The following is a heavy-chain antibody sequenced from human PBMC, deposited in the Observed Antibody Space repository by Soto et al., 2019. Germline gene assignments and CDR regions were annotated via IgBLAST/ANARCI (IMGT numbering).Heavy chain of an antibody. V-gene: IGHV4-31*03. CDR2: IYYSGST. CDR3: ARVTYYDILPGYPSRHFDY. Sequence: SETLSLTCTVSGGSISSGGYYWSWIRQHPGKGLEWIGYIYYSGSTYYNPSLKSRVTISVDTSKNQFSLKLSSVTAADTAVYYSARVTYYDILPGYPSRHFDYWGQGTLVTVSS. J-gene: IGHJ4*02. D-gene: IGHD3-9*01. CDR1: GGSISSGGYY.